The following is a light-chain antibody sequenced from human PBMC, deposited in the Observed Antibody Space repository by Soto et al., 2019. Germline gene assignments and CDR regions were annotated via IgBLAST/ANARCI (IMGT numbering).Light chain of an antibody. CDR1: QSISSY. CDR2: AAY. V-gene: IGKV1-39*01. CDR3: QQSYSTPPT. J-gene: IGKJ1*01. Sequence: DIQMTQSPSSLSASVGDRVTITCRASQSISSYLNWYQQKPGKAPKLLIYAAYSLQSGVQSRFSGSGSGTDFTLTISSLQPEDFATYYCQQSYSTPPTFGQGTKVDIK.